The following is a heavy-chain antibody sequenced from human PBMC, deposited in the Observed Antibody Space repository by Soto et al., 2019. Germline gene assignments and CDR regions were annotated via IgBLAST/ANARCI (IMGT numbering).Heavy chain of an antibody. CDR2: IYWNDDK. J-gene: IGHJ5*02. V-gene: IGHV2-5*01. CDR3: ARLLTAALFSYDL. D-gene: IGHD2-21*02. Sequence: QITLKESGPTLVKPTQTLTLTCTLSGFSHSTSGVAVGWIRQPPGKALEWLGHIYWNDDKYYSTSLNSRLSLTKDTSKHQVVLTMTNVDPVDTGTYYCARLLTAALFSYDLWGQGTLVTVSS. CDR1: GFSHSTSGVA.